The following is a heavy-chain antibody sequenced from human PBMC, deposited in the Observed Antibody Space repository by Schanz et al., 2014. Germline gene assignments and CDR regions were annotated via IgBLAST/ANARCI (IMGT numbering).Heavy chain of an antibody. Sequence: LVESGGGVVQPGRSLRLSCAASGFTFSSYGMHWVRQVPGKGLEWVAVVCYDGSKKYYADSVKGRFTTSRDTSKNTLYLQMSSLRAEDTALYFCAKDRRDNYGSGTFYFEHWGQGTLVTVSS. D-gene: IGHD3-10*01. CDR1: GFTFSSYG. V-gene: IGHV3-33*06. CDR3: AKDRRDNYGSGTFYFEH. CDR2: VCYDGSKK. J-gene: IGHJ4*02.